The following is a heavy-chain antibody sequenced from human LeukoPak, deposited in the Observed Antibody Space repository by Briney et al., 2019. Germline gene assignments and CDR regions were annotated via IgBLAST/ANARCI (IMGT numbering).Heavy chain of an antibody. CDR3: ARTVVAGDVIDI. V-gene: IGHV2-70*11. J-gene: IGHJ3*02. Sequence: SGPTLLTPTQTLTLTCTFSGFSLTTTGVGVGWIRQPPGKALEWLARIDWDDDKYYRTSLKTRLTISKDTSKNQVVLTMTNMDPADTGTFYCARTVVAGDVIDIWGQGTMGTVSS. CDR1: GFSLTTTGVG. D-gene: IGHD2-15*01. CDR2: IDWDDDK.